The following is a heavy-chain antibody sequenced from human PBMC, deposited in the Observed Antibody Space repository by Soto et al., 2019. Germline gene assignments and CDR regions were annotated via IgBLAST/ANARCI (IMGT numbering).Heavy chain of an antibody. J-gene: IGHJ6*02. Sequence: QLRLQESGPGLVKPSETLSLTCTVSGGSISSTNYYWGWIRQPPGKGLEWVGSISYSGTTYYNPSLRSRVTLSVDTSKNQFSLKLSSLTAADTAVYYCARRSGYNFYYNYYGLDVWGQGTTVTVSS. CDR1: GGSISSTNYY. CDR3: ARRSGYNFYYNYYGLDV. D-gene: IGHD3-22*01. CDR2: ISYSGTT. V-gene: IGHV4-39*01.